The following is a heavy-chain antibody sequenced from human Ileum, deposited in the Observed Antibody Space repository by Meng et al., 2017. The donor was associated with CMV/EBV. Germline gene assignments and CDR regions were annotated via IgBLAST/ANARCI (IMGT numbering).Heavy chain of an antibody. CDR2: ISYDGSNK. D-gene: IGHD2-2*02. CDR1: GFTFSSYA. V-gene: IGHV3-30-3*01. Sequence: GESLKISCATSGFTFSSYAMHWVRQAPGKGLEWVAVISYDGSNKYYADSVKGRFTISRDNSKNTLYLQMNSLRAEDTAVYYCARDRGRYCSSTSRYKGEGVYYYYGMDVWGQGTTVTVS. CDR3: ARDRGRYCSSTSRYKGEGVYYYYGMDV. J-gene: IGHJ6*02.